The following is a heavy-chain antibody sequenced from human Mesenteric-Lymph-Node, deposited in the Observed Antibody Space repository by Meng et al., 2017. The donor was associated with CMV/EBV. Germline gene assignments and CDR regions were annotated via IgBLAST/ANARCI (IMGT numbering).Heavy chain of an antibody. Sequence: SCKASGHTFTSHYMHWVRQAPGQGLEWMGIINPSGGSTSYAQKLQGRVTMTRDTSTSTVYMELTSLRSEDTAVYYCATTTANHAFDIWGQGTVVTVSS. CDR1: GHTFTSHY. J-gene: IGHJ3*02. CDR2: INPSGGST. V-gene: IGHV1-46*04. D-gene: IGHD5-18*01. CDR3: ATTTANHAFDI.